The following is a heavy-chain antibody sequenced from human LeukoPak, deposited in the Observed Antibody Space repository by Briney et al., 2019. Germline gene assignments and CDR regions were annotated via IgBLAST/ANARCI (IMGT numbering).Heavy chain of an antibody. CDR3: ARRYGSGSSGTFDY. D-gene: IGHD3-10*01. CDR1: GGSISSYY. CDR2: IYYSGST. V-gene: IGHV4-59*01. Sequence: PSETLSLTCSGSGGSISSYYWSWIRQPPGKGLEWIAYIYYSGSTNYNPSLKSRVTISVDTSKNQFSLKLSSVTAADTAVYYCARRYGSGSSGTFDYWDQGTLVTVSS. J-gene: IGHJ4*02.